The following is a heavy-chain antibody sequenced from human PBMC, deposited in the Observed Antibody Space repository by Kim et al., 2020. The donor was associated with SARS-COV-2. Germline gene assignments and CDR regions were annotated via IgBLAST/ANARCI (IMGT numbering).Heavy chain of an antibody. CDR2: INPNSGGT. J-gene: IGHJ5*02. D-gene: IGHD6-19*01. CDR3: AGDSGWYWDWFDP. CDR1: GYTFTGYY. Sequence: ASVKVSCKASGYTFTGYYMHWVRQAPGQGLEWMGRINPNSGGTNYAQKFQGTVTMTRDTSISTAYMELSRLRSDDTAVYYCAGDSGWYWDWFDPWGQGTLVTVSS. V-gene: IGHV1-2*06.